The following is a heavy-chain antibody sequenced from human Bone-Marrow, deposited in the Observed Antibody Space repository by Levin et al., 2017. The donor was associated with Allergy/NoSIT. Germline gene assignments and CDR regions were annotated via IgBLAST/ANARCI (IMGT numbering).Heavy chain of an antibody. CDR1: GFSFSTSA. J-gene: IGHJ4*02. CDR3: AAANNYDFWSGYSFDS. CDR2: IVVGTGNT. D-gene: IGHD3-3*01. V-gene: IGHV1-58*01. Sequence: SVKVSCKASGFSFSTSAAIQWVRQARGQRPEWIGWIVVGTGNTKSAQKFQERVTITRDVSTSSAYLELSSLTSEDTATYYCAAANNYDFWSGYSFDSWGQGTLVTVSS.